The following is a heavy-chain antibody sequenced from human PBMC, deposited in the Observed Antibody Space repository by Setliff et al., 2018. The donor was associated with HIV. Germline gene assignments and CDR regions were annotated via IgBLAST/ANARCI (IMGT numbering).Heavy chain of an antibody. CDR1: GFIFDDYD. J-gene: IGHJ3*02. D-gene: IGHD3-16*01. Sequence: GGSLRLSCAASGFIFDDYDMSWVRQVPGKGLEWVSGINGNGGITGYLDSVKGRFTISRDNVERSLFLEMNSLRTEDTAFYYCARHWGRDLGHSFETWGQGTMVTVSS. CDR3: ARHWGRDLGHSFET. CDR2: INGNGGIT. V-gene: IGHV3-20*04.